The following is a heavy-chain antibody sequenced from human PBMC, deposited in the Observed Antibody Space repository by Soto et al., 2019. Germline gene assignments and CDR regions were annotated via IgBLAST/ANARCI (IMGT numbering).Heavy chain of an antibody. D-gene: IGHD5-18*01. J-gene: IGHJ6*02. CDR2: IIPIFGTA. V-gene: IGHV1-69*13. CDR1: GDTFSSYA. Sequence: ASVKVSCKASGDTFSSYAISWVRQAPGQGLEWMGGIIPIFGTANYAQKFQGRVTITADESTSTAYMELSSLRSEDTAVYYCERDGGSWIQYYYYGMDVWGQGTTVTVSS. CDR3: ERDGGSWIQYYYYGMDV.